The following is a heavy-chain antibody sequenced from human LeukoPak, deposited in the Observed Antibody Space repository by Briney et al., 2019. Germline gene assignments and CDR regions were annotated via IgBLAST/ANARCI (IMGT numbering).Heavy chain of an antibody. V-gene: IGHV1-69*13. Sequence: PVKVSCKASGGTFSSYAISWVRQAPGQGLEWMGGIIPIFGTANYAQKFQGRVTITADESTSSAYMELSSLRSEDTAVYYCARVRYYYNSFEAFDIWGQGTMVTVSS. J-gene: IGHJ3*02. CDR1: GGTFSSYA. CDR3: ARVRYYYNSFEAFDI. CDR2: IIPIFGTA. D-gene: IGHD3-10*01.